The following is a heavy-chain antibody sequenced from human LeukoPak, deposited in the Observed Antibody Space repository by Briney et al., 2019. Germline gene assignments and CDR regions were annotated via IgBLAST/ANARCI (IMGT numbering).Heavy chain of an antibody. CDR1: GGSISSYY. J-gene: IGHJ4*02. CDR3: ARSSVYRSSWLIDY. CDR2: IYTSGST. Sequence: SETLSLTCSVSGGSISSYYWSWIRQPAGKGREWIGRIYTSGSTNYNPSLKSRVTMSVDTSKNQFSLKLTSVTAADTAVYYCARSSVYRSSWLIDYWGQGTLVTVSS. V-gene: IGHV4-4*07. D-gene: IGHD6-13*01.